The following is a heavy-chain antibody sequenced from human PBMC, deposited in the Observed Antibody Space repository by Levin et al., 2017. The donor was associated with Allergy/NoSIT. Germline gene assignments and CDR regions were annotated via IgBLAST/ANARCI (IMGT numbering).Heavy chain of an antibody. CDR1: GGTFSSYA. CDR2: IIPILGIA. V-gene: IGHV1-69*04. D-gene: IGHD3-22*01. J-gene: IGHJ4*02. CDR3: ARDSRITMIVADEVYFDY. Sequence: VASVKVSCKASGGTFSSYAISWVRQAPGQGLEWMGRIIPILGIANYAQKFQGRVTITADKSTSTAYMELSSLRSEDTAVYYCARDSRITMIVADEVYFDYWGQGTLVTVSS.